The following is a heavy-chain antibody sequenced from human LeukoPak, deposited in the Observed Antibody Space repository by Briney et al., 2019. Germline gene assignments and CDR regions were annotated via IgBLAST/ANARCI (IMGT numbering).Heavy chain of an antibody. CDR2: IIPILGIA. CDR1: GGTFSSYA. J-gene: IGHJ5*02. Sequence: ASVRVSCKASGGTFSSYAISWVRQAPGQGLEWMGRIIPILGIANYAQKFQGRVTITTDESTSTAYMELSSLRSEDTAVYYCAREVGSSSINWFDPWGQGTLVTVSS. D-gene: IGHD6-6*01. V-gene: IGHV1-69*04. CDR3: AREVGSSSINWFDP.